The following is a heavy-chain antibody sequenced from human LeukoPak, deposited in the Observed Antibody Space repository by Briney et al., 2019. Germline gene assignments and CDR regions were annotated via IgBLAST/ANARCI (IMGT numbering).Heavy chain of an antibody. CDR2: ISGSGGRT. CDR3: AKGVTIFGVVINPGAFDI. J-gene: IGHJ3*02. D-gene: IGHD3-3*01. Sequence: GGSLRLSCAASGFTFSSYAMSWVRQAPGKGLEWVSAISGSGGRTYYADSVKGRFTISRDNSKNTLYLQMNSLRAEDTAVYYCAKGVTIFGVVINPGAFDIWGQGTMVTVSS. V-gene: IGHV3-23*01. CDR1: GFTFSSYA.